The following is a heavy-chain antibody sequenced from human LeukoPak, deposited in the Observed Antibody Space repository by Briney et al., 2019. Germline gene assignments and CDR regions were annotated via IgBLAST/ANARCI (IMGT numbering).Heavy chain of an antibody. CDR1: GFTFSNYW. J-gene: IGHJ1*01. D-gene: IGHD3-22*01. CDR3: ATCSSGYYCDHFQT. Sequence: GGSLRLSCTASGFTFSNYWMTWIRQAPGKGLEWVDNIKQDGIEKYYVDSVEGRFTVSRDNSKNSLFLQIESLRAADTAVYYCATCSSGYYCDHFQTWGQGSLVTVSS. CDR2: IKQDGIEK. V-gene: IGHV3-7*01.